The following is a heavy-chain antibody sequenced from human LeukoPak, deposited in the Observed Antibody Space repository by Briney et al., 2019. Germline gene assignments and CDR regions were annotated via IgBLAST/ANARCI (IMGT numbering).Heavy chain of an antibody. CDR1: GYTFTGYY. CDR2: INPKSGGT. J-gene: IGHJ5*02. D-gene: IGHD6-13*01. Sequence: ASVKVSCKASGYTFTGYYMHWVRQAPGQRLEWMGWINPKSGGTNYLQRFQGRVTMTRDTSISTAYMELSSLRSDDTAVYYCARDRGEGYSNKYAGDPWGQGTLVTVSS. V-gene: IGHV1-2*02. CDR3: ARDRGEGYSNKYAGDP.